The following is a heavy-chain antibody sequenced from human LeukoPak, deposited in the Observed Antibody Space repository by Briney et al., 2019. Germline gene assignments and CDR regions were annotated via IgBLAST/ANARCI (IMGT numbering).Heavy chain of an antibody. CDR1: GFTFHNYA. CDR3: ARDHVYGGADY. D-gene: IGHD5/OR15-5a*01. V-gene: IGHV3-43*02. Sequence: GGSLRLSCSASGFTFHNYAIHWVRQAPARGLEWVSLTSGDGITTYFADSVKGRFTISRENSKSSLFLQMNSLRTEDTALYYCARDHVYGGADYWGQGTLVTVSS. J-gene: IGHJ4*02. CDR2: TSGDGITT.